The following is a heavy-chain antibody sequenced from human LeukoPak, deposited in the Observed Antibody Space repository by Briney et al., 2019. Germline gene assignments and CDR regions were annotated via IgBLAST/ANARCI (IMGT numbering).Heavy chain of an antibody. CDR1: GDSLTSYW. D-gene: IGHD6-13*01. CDR3: ARLVGVAATNVDYFDY. V-gene: IGHV5-51*01. J-gene: IGHJ4*02. Sequence: GESLKISCKGSGDSLTSYWIGWVRQMPGKGLEWMGIIYPCDSDTRYSPSCQGQVTISADKSISTAYLQWSSLKASDTAMYYCARLVGVAATNVDYFDYWGQGTLVTVSS. CDR2: IYPCDSDT.